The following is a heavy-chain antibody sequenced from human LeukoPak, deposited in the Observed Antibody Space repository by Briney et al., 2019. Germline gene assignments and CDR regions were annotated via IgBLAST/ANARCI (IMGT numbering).Heavy chain of an antibody. V-gene: IGHV3-74*01. Sequence: GGSLRLSCAASGCTFSGYWVHWVRQVPGKGLVWVPRITGDGSSTTYADSVKGRFTISRDNAKNTVFLQMISLRAEDTAVYYCARDTGWYFDLWGRGTLVAVSS. CDR2: ITGDGSST. CDR1: GCTFSGYW. CDR3: ARDTGWYFDL. J-gene: IGHJ2*01. D-gene: IGHD4-17*01.